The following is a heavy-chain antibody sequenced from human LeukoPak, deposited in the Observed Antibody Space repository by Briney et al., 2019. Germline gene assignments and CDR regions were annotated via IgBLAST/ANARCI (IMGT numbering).Heavy chain of an antibody. CDR2: ISSSSSYI. D-gene: IGHD6-19*01. CDR3: ARESSGWYGDY. Sequence: GGSLRLSCAASGFTFGSYSMNWVRQAPGKGLEWVSSISSSSSYIYYADSVKGRFTISRDNAKNSLYLQMNSLRAEDTAVYYCARESSGWYGDYWGQGTLVTVSS. J-gene: IGHJ4*02. CDR1: GFTFGSYS. V-gene: IGHV3-21*01.